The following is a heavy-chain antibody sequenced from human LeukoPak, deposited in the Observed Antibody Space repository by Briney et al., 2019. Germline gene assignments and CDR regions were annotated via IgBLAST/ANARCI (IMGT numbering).Heavy chain of an antibody. CDR3: ARVKSDLELAFRYYYMVV. CDR1: GFSLSTTGMC. Sequence: ESGPALVKPTQTLTLTCSVSGFSLSTTGMCVSWIRQPPGKAPEWLARIDWDEDKYYSTSLKTRLTISKDTSKNQVVLTMTNMDPVDSATYYYARVKSDLELAFRYYYMVVWGKGTTVTVSS. V-gene: IGHV2-70*11. J-gene: IGHJ6*03. D-gene: IGHD3-16*02. CDR2: IDWDEDK.